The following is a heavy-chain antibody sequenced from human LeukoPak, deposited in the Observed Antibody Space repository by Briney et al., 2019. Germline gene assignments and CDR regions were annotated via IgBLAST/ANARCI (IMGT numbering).Heavy chain of an antibody. D-gene: IGHD6-6*01. Sequence: SETLSLTCTVSGGSISSYYWSWIRQPPGKGLEWIGYIYYSGSTNYNPSLKSRVTISVDTSKNQFSLKLSSVTAADTAVYYCASCSSSSGCDYWGQGTLVTVSS. J-gene: IGHJ4*02. CDR2: IYYSGST. CDR1: GGSISSYY. CDR3: ASCSSSSGCDY. V-gene: IGHV4-59*12.